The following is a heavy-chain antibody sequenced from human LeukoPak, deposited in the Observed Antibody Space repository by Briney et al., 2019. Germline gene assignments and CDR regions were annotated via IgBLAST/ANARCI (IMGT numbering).Heavy chain of an antibody. Sequence: SETLSLTCTVSGGSISSHYWSWIRQPPGKGLEWIGYIYYSGSTNYNPSLKSRVTISVDTSKNQFSLKLSSVTAADTAVYYCARGGTYYYGSTRANDYWGQGTLVTVSS. CDR1: GGSISSHY. CDR3: ARGGTYYYGSTRANDY. V-gene: IGHV4-59*11. CDR2: IYYSGST. J-gene: IGHJ4*02. D-gene: IGHD3-10*01.